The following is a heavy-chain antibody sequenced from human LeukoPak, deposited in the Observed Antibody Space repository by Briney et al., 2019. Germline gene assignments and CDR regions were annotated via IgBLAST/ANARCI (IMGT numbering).Heavy chain of an antibody. CDR3: AGHFHSAWFGF. D-gene: IGHD5-18*01. J-gene: IGHJ4*02. V-gene: IGHV5-51*01. Sequence: GESLKISCKCSGFDFTAYGIAWVRQMPGKGLEWMGNIYPGGSNGRYSPSFQGQVTMSADKSITTVYLQWSSLKASDTAMYYCAGHFHSAWFGFWGQGSLVTVSS. CDR2: IYPGGSNG. CDR1: GFDFTAYG.